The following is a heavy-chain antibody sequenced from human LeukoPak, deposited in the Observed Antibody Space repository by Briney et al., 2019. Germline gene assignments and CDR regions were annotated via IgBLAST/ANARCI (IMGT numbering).Heavy chain of an antibody. D-gene: IGHD3-16*02. J-gene: IGHJ4*02. Sequence: GGSLRLSCAASGFTFSSYEMNWVRQAPGQGLEWISYISSSGTIYYADSVKGRFTISRDNAKNSLYLEMYSLRDEDTAVYYRARDQNHYVWGTYRYNPFDYWGQGTLVTVSS. CDR1: GFTFSSYE. CDR3: ARDQNHYVWGTYRYNPFDY. V-gene: IGHV3-48*03. CDR2: ISSSGTI.